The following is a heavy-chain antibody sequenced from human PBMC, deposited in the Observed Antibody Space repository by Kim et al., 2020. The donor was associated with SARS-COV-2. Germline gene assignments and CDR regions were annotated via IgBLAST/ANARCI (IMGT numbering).Heavy chain of an antibody. CDR2: IIPILATE. V-gene: IGHV1-69*04. CDR3: ARGRRGSSSADWYFDL. J-gene: IGHJ2*01. Sequence: VKVSCKASGGTFSNYAINWVRQAPGHGLQWVGSIIPILATENYAHQFQGRVTLTADTSTSTAYMQLNRLRSGDTAVYFCARGRRGSSSADWYFDLWG. D-gene: IGHD6-6*01. CDR1: GGTFSNYA.